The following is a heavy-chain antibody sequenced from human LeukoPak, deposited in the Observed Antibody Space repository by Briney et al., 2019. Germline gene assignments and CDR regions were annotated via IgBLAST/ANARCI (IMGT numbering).Heavy chain of an antibody. Sequence: SETLSLTCTVSGGSISTYYWSWIRQPPGKGLEWIGYVYYSGSTNYNPSLKSRVTISVDTSKNQFSLNLSSMTAADTAVYYCARRKYYDSSGYYYLDWFDPWGQGTLVTVSS. CDR3: ARRKYYDSSGYYYLDWFDP. CDR1: GGSISTYY. J-gene: IGHJ5*02. CDR2: VYYSGST. V-gene: IGHV4-59*01. D-gene: IGHD3-22*01.